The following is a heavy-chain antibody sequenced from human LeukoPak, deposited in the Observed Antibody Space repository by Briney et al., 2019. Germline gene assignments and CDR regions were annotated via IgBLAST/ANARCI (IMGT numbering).Heavy chain of an antibody. CDR1: GYTFTGYY. CDR2: IWYDGSNK. V-gene: IGHV3-33*01. Sequence: SCEASGYTFTGYYMHWVRQAPGRGLEWVASIWYDGSNKCYADSVKGRFTISRDNSKNTLYLEMNSLRAEDTAVYYCARESRALIDYWGQGTLVTVSS. CDR3: ARESRALIDY. J-gene: IGHJ4*02.